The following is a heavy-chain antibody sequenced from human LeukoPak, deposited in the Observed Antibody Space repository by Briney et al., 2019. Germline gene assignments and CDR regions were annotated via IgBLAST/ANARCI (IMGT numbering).Heavy chain of an antibody. CDR2: ISGSGGNT. CDR1: GFTFSSYA. D-gene: IGHD1-1*01. J-gene: IGHJ3*02. CDR3: AKSLFTSATGTGRAFHI. V-gene: IGHV3-23*01. Sequence: PGGSLRLSCAASGFTFSSYAMSWVRQAPGKGLEWVSAISGSGGNTYYADSVEGRFTISRDNSKNTLYLQMNGLRAEDTAIFYCAKSLFTSATGTGRAFHIWGQGTRVTVSS.